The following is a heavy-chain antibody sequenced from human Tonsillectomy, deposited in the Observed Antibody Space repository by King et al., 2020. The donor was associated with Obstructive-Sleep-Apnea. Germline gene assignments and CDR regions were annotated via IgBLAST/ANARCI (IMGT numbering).Heavy chain of an antibody. D-gene: IGHD3-16*02. CDR1: GFTFSSYS. Sequence: VQLVESGGGLVQPGGSLRLSCAASGFTFSSYSMNWVRQAPGKGLEWVSYISSSSSTIYYAGSVKGRFTISRDNAKNSLYLQMNSLRAEDTAVYYCARGNYDYVWGSYRYNWFDPWGQGTLVTVSS. CDR3: ARGNYDYVWGSYRYNWFDP. V-gene: IGHV3-48*04. J-gene: IGHJ5*02. CDR2: ISSSSSTI.